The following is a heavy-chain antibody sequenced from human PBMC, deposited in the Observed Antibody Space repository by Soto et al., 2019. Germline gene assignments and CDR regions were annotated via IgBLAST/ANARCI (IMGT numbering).Heavy chain of an antibody. J-gene: IGHJ5*02. CDR2: IYWDDDK. D-gene: IGHD3-16*01. CDR1: GFSLSTTGVG. Sequence: QITLKESGPTLVRPTQTLTLTCTFSGFSLSTTGVGVGWIRQPPGKALEWLALIYWDDDKRYSPSLKTRLTLTXDXPKNAVILTMPNMDPVDTATYYCAQRLPHFGLGRERGNGCDPWGQGTLVTVSS. V-gene: IGHV2-5*02. CDR3: AQRLPHFGLGRERGNGCDP.